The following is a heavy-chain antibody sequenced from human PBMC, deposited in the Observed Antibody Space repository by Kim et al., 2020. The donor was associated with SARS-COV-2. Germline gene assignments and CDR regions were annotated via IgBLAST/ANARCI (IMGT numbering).Heavy chain of an antibody. Sequence: SETLSLTCTVSGGSISSSSYYWGWIRQPPGKGLEWIGSIYYSGSTYYNPSLKSRVTISVDTSKNQFSLKLSSVTAADTAVYYCARRGGRNDSSGYYYGVVWDYYFDYWGQGTLVTVSS. CDR1: GGSISSSSYY. CDR2: IYYSGST. CDR3: ARRGGRNDSSGYYYGVVWDYYFDY. D-gene: IGHD3-22*01. J-gene: IGHJ4*02. V-gene: IGHV4-39*01.